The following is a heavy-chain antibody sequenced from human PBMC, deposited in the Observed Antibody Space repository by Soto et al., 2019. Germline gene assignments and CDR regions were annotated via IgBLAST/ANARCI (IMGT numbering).Heavy chain of an antibody. Sequence: SVKVSCKASGGTFSSYTISWVRQAPGQGLEWMGRIIPILGIANYAQKFQGRVTITADKSTSTAYMELSSLRSEDTAVYYCASQAYCVGDCYSGKDSLDAWGQGPLVTVSP. D-gene: IGHD2-21*02. CDR1: GGTFSSYT. CDR2: IIPILGIA. CDR3: ASQAYCVGDCYSGKDSLDA. V-gene: IGHV1-69*02. J-gene: IGHJ5*02.